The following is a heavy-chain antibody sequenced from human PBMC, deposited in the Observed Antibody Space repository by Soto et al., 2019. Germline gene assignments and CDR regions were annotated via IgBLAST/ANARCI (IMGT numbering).Heavy chain of an antibody. Sequence: QVQLQESGPGLVKPSQTLSLTCTVSGGSISSGGYYWSWIRRHPGKGLEWIGYIYYSGSTYYNPSLKSRVTISVDTSKNQFSLKLTSVTAADTAVYYCARVPFGSNGVTYFDYWGQGTLVPVSS. CDR3: ARVPFGSNGVTYFDY. D-gene: IGHD1-26*01. CDR2: IYYSGST. V-gene: IGHV4-31*03. J-gene: IGHJ4*02. CDR1: GGSISSGGYY.